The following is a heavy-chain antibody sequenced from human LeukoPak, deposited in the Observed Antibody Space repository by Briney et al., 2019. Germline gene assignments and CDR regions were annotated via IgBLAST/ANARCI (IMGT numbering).Heavy chain of an antibody. Sequence: GGSLRLSCAASGFTVSSNYMRWVRQAPGKGLQWVSVIYSGGSTYYADSVKGRFTISRHNSKHTLYLQMNSLRAEDTAVYYCARSSYGDYVVSGNGSDVWGQGTTVTVSS. D-gene: IGHD4-17*01. J-gene: IGHJ6*02. V-gene: IGHV3-53*04. CDR2: IYSGGST. CDR3: ARSSYGDYVVSGNGSDV. CDR1: GFTVSSNY.